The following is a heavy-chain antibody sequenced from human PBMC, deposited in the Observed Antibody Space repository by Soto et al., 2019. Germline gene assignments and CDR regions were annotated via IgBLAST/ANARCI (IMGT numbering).Heavy chain of an antibody. D-gene: IGHD2-8*01. CDR3: ARDRIYCTNGVCYPPADYYYYGMDV. Sequence: PSETLSITCTVSGGSISSGGYYWSWIRQQPGKGLEWIGYIYYSGSTYYNPSLKSRVTISVDTSKNQFSLKLSSVTAADTAVYYCARDRIYCTNGVCYPPADYYYYGMDVWGQGTTVTVSS. V-gene: IGHV4-31*03. J-gene: IGHJ6*02. CDR2: IYYSGST. CDR1: GGSISSGGYY.